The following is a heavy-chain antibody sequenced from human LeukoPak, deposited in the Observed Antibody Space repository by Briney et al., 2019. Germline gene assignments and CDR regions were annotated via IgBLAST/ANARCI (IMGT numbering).Heavy chain of an antibody. CDR2: ISNSGCNT. CDR1: GFTFSSYA. Sequence: GGSLRLSCAASGFTFSSYAMNWVRQAPGKGLEWVSGISNSGCNTYYADSVKGRFTISRDNSKNTLYLQMNSLRAEDTAVYYCAKETSSSFDYWGQGTLVTVSS. CDR3: AKETSSSFDY. D-gene: IGHD6-6*01. J-gene: IGHJ4*02. V-gene: IGHV3-23*01.